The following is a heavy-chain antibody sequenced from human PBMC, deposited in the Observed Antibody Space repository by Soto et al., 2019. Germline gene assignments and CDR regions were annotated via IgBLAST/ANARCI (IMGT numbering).Heavy chain of an antibody. CDR1: GFTFSSYA. J-gene: IGHJ4*02. CDR2: ISGSGGST. CDR3: AKSLVVVPAAIGY. V-gene: IGHV3-23*01. Sequence: EVQLLESGGGLVQPGGYLRLSCAASGFTFSSYAMSWVRQAPGKGLEWVSAISGSGGSTYYADSVKGRFTISRDNSKNTLYLQMNSLRAEDTAVYYCAKSLVVVPAAIGYWGQGTLVTVSS. D-gene: IGHD2-2*01.